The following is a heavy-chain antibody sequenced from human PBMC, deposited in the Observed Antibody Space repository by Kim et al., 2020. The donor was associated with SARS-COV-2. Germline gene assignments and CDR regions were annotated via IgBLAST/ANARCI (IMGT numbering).Heavy chain of an antibody. V-gene: IGHV4-39*01. CDR1: GVSITSTTYY. Sequence: SETLSLTCTVSGVSITSTTYYWAWIRQPPGKGLECIGNIYYSGSAYYNPSLKSRVTISVDTSKNQFSLKLNSVTAADTAVYYCARHVRNWYFDLWGRGTLVPVSS. CDR3: ARHVRNWYFDL. J-gene: IGHJ2*01. CDR2: IYYSGSA.